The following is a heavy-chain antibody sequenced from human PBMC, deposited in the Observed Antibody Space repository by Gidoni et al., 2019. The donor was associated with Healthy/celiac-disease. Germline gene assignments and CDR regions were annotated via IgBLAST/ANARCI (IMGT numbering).Heavy chain of an antibody. V-gene: IGHV4-30-4*01. Sequence: QVQLQESGPGLVKPSQTLSLTCTVSGGSISSGDYYWSWIRQPPGKGLEWIGYIYYSGSTYYNPSLKSRVTISVDTSKNQFSLKLSSVTAADTAVYYCASSTLRYFDWLFNYNWFDPWGQGTLVTVSS. CDR3: ASSTLRYFDWLFNYNWFDP. D-gene: IGHD3-9*01. CDR1: GGSISSGDYY. J-gene: IGHJ5*02. CDR2: IYYSGST.